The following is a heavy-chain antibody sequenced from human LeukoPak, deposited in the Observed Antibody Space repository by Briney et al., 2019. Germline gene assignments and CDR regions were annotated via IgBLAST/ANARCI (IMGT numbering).Heavy chain of an antibody. J-gene: IGHJ4*02. Sequence: ASVKVSCKASGYTFTRYYMHWVRQASGQGLEWMGIINPSGGSTNYAQKFQGRVTMTRDMSTRTVYMELSSLRSEDAAVYYCARGRFYDSDYWGQGTLVTVSS. D-gene: IGHD3-22*01. CDR1: GYTFTRYY. CDR3: ARGRFYDSDY. V-gene: IGHV1-46*01. CDR2: INPSGGST.